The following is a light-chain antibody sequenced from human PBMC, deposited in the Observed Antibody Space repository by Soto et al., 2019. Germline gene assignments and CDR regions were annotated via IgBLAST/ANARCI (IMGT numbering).Light chain of an antibody. V-gene: IGLV2-8*01. J-gene: IGLJ1*01. CDR1: SSDVGGYNY. CDR2: EVS. CDR3: SSYAGSNNYV. Sequence: QSALTQPPSASGSPGQSVTISCTGTSSDVGGYNYVSWYQQHPGKAPKLMIYEVSKRPSGVPDRFSGSKSGNTASLTVSGLQAEDAAYYYCSSYAGSNNYVFGTGTKLTVL.